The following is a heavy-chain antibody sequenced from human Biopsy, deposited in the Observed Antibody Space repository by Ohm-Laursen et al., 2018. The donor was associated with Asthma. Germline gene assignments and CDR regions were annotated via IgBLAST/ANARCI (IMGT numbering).Heavy chain of an antibody. CDR2: VTYDGISQ. J-gene: IGHJ4*02. V-gene: IGHV3-30*03. Sequence: SLRLSCAASGFTFSNYGMHWVRQVAGKGLDWVAVVTYDGISQYYAESVKGRFTISRDNSRNTLNLQMNSVRPDDTVVYYCARDVMEWYLPAFDFWGQGTLVTVSS. CDR3: ARDVMEWYLPAFDF. D-gene: IGHD3-3*01. CDR1: GFTFSNYG.